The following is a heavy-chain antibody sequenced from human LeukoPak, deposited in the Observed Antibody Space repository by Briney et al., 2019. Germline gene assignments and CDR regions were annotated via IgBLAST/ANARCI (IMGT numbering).Heavy chain of an antibody. J-gene: IGHJ6*02. CDR2: IYYSGST. D-gene: IGHD3-16*01. V-gene: IGHV4-59*01. Sequence: SETLSLTCTVSGGSISSYYWSWIRQPPGKGLEWIGYIYYSGSTNYNPSLKSRVTISVDTSKNQFSLKLSSVTAADTAVYYCARDTGITFGGVIHGMDVWGQGTTVTVSS. CDR3: ARDTGITFGGVIHGMDV. CDR1: GGSISSYY.